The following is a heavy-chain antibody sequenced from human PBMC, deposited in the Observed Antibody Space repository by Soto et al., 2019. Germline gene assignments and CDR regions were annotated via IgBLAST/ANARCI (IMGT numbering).Heavy chain of an antibody. CDR2: MDYTGNK. D-gene: IGHD6-6*01. J-gene: IGHJ5*02. V-gene: IGHV4-39*01. CDR3: ARRSSSSLGSLFDP. CDR1: GGPISSSTYY. Sequence: SAPLSLPCTFSGGPISSSTYYWAWIRQPPGKGVEWIGAMDYTGNKNYNPSLESRVTISVHTSQNQFSLKLSSVTPTDTAVYYCARRSSSSLGSLFDPWGRGILVTVSS.